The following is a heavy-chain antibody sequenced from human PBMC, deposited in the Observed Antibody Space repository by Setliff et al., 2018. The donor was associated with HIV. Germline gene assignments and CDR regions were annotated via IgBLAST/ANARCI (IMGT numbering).Heavy chain of an antibody. Sequence: ASVKVSCKASGYAFTSYYMHWVRQAPGPGLEWMGMINPSGGRTSYAQKFQGRVTMARDTSTSTVYMELSSLRSEDTAVYYCATGTAGGIILGGERFDPWGQGTLVTVSS. J-gene: IGHJ5*02. CDR2: INPSGGRT. D-gene: IGHD6-13*01. CDR3: ATGTAGGIILGGERFDP. CDR1: GYAFTSYY. V-gene: IGHV1-46*01.